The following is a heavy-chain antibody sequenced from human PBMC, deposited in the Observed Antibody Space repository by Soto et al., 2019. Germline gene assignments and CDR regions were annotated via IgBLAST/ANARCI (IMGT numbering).Heavy chain of an antibody. V-gene: IGHV5-10-1*01. J-gene: IGHJ4*02. CDR2: IDPSDSYT. CDR3: ARLLSGYSYGYYFDY. Sequence: GESLKISCKGSGYSFTSYWISRVRQMPGKGLEWMGRIDPSDSYTNYSPSFQGHVTISADKSISTAYLQWSSLKASDTAMYYCARLLSGYSYGYYFDYWGQGTLVTVSS. D-gene: IGHD5-18*01. CDR1: GYSFTSYW.